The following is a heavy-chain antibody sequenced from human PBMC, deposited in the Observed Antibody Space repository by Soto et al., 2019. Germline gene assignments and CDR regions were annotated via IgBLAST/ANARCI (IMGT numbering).Heavy chain of an antibody. D-gene: IGHD5-12*01. Sequence: QVQLQESGPGLVKPSQTLSLTCTVSGGSISSGGYYWSWIRQHPGKGLEWIGYIYYSGSTYYNPSLRGRVTISVDTFKNQFSLKLGSVTAADTAVYYCARVGGYSGYDFDYGGQGTLVTVSS. CDR2: IYYSGST. J-gene: IGHJ4*02. CDR3: ARVGGYSGYDFDY. CDR1: GGSISSGGYY. V-gene: IGHV4-31*03.